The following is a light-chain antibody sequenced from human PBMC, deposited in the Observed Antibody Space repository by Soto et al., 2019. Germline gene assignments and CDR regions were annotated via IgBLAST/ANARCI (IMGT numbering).Light chain of an antibody. CDR3: HKLISYRSP. J-gene: IGKJ2*01. Sequence: IQLTQSPSSLSASVGDRVTITCRASQGISSYLAWYQQKPGKAPKLLIYAASTLQSGVPSRFSGSGSGTDFPLTLRSLSPEVFETYYGHKLISYRSPFAKGTRLRSN. CDR2: AAS. CDR1: QGISSY. V-gene: IGKV1-9*01.